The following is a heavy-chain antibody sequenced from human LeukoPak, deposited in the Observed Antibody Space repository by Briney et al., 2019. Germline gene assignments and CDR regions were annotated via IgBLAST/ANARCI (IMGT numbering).Heavy chain of an antibody. J-gene: IGHJ6*03. V-gene: IGHV3-48*04. CDR2: ISSSSSTI. D-gene: IGHD2-2*01. CDR1: GSTFSSYS. CDR3: ARGGARYCSSTSCYGDYYYYMDV. Sequence: GGSLRLSCAASGSTFSSYSMNWVRQAPGKGLEWVSYISSSSSTIYYADSVKGRFTISRDNAKNSLYLQMNSLRAEDTAVYYCARGGARYCSSTSCYGDYYYYMDVWGKGTTVSVS.